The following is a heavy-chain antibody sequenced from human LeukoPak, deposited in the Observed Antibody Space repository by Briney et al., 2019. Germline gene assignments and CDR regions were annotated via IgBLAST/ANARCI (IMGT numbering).Heavy chain of an antibody. CDR1: GFTLSSYE. Sequence: GGSLRLSCAASGFTLSSYEMNWVRQAPGKGLEWVSYISSSGSTIYYADSVKGRFTISRDNAKNSLYLQMNSLRAEDTAVYYCARDSVLTGYDYWGQGTLVTVSS. CDR3: ARDSVLTGYDY. D-gene: IGHD3-9*01. CDR2: ISSSGSTI. V-gene: IGHV3-48*03. J-gene: IGHJ4*02.